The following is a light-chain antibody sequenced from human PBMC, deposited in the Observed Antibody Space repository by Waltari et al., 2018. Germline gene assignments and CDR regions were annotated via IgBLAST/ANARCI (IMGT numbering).Light chain of an antibody. CDR3: SSYAASNNFV. Sequence: QPPSASGSPGQSVTISCTGTSSDVGRYNCVSWFQQHPGKAPKLMIYEVSKRPSGVPDRFSGSKSGNTASLTVSGLQAEDEADYYCSSYAASNNFVFGTGTKVTVL. J-gene: IGLJ1*01. CDR1: SSDVGRYNC. CDR2: EVS. V-gene: IGLV2-8*01.